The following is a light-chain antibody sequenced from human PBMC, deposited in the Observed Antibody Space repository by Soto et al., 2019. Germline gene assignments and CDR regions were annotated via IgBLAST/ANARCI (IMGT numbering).Light chain of an antibody. V-gene: IGKV3-20*01. CDR2: RAS. CDR1: QSVSSSF. CDR3: QQYESSPLT. J-gene: IGKJ4*01. Sequence: EMVLTQSPDTLSLSPGERATLSCRASQSVSSSFLAWYHHKSGQAPRLLIYRASSRATCIPHRFTGSGSGTDCTLALSRLEPEDFAGYYCQQYESSPLTFGGGTKVQIK.